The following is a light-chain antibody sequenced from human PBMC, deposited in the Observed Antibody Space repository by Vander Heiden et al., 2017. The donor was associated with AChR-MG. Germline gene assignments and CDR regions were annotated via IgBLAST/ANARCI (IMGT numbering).Light chain of an antibody. J-gene: IGLJ2*01. CDR2: RNN. Sequence: QSVLTQPLSASGTPGQRVTISCSGSSSNIGSNFVYWYQQLPGTTPKLLIYRNNQRPSGVPDRFSGSKSGTSASLAISGLRSEDEADYYCAAWDDSLSSALFGGGTKLTVL. CDR1: SSNIGSNF. CDR3: AAWDDSLSSAL. V-gene: IGLV1-47*01.